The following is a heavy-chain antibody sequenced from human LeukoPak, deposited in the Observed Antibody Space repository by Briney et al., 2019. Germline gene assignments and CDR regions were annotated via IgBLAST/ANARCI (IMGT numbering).Heavy chain of an antibody. D-gene: IGHD1-26*01. Sequence: PGGSLRLSCAASGFTFSNYWMHWVRQAPGKGLVWVSRINSDGSSISYADSVKGRVTISRDNAKNTLYLQMNSLRAEDTAVYHCARDRGSYNDYWGQGTLVTVSS. CDR1: GFTFSNYW. J-gene: IGHJ4*02. V-gene: IGHV3-74*01. CDR2: INSDGSSI. CDR3: ARDRGSYNDY.